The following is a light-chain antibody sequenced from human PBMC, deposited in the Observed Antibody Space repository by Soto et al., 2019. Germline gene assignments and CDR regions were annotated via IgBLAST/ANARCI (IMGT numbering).Light chain of an antibody. CDR2: GNS. Sequence: QSVLTQPPSVSGAPGQRVTISCTGSSSNIGAYYDVHWYQQLPGTAPKLLISGNSNRPSGVPDRFSGSKSGTSASLAITGLQAEDEADYYCQSYDSSLSGWVFGTGTKVTVL. V-gene: IGLV1-40*01. J-gene: IGLJ1*01. CDR3: QSYDSSLSGWV. CDR1: SSNIGAYYD.